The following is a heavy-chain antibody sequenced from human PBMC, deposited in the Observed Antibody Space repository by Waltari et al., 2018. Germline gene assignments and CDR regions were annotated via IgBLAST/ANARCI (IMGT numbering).Heavy chain of an antibody. V-gene: IGHV3-48*01. Sequence: EVQLVESGGGLVQPGGALRLSCGSSGFILSNYNMNWVRQAPGKGLGWVSYISSRSSTIYYADSVKGRFTISRDNANNSLYLEMSSLRPEDTAVYYCARALPYYFDATGFSYFDFWGLGTLVTVSS. CDR1: GFILSNYN. CDR3: ARALPYYFDATGFSYFDF. D-gene: IGHD3-22*01. CDR2: ISSRSSTI. J-gene: IGHJ4*02.